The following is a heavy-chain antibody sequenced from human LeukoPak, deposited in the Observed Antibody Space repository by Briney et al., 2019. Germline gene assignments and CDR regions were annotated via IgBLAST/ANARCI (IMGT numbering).Heavy chain of an antibody. V-gene: IGHV3-23*01. CDR1: GFTFSSYA. Sequence: GGSLRLSCAASGFTFSSYAMSWVRQAPGKGLEWVSAISGSGGSTYYADSVKGRFTISRDNSKNTLYLQMNSLRAEDTAVYYCAETFGATRGYWFDPWGQGTLVTVSS. CDR3: AETFGATRGYWFDP. D-gene: IGHD3-10*01. CDR2: ISGSGGST. J-gene: IGHJ5*02.